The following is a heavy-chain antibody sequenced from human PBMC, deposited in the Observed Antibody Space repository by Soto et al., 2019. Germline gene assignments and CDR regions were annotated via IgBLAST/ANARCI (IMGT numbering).Heavy chain of an antibody. CDR2: IGPSDSQT. D-gene: IGHD3-22*01. J-gene: IGHJ4*02. CDR3: ARQIYDSDTGPNFQYYFDS. CDR1: GYSFAGYW. V-gene: IGHV5-10-1*01. Sequence: GESLKISCKGSGYSFAGYWITWVRQKPGKGLEWMGRIGPSDSQTYYSPSFRGHVTISVTKSITAVFLQWSSLRASDTAMYYCARQIYDSDTGPNFQYYFDSWGQGTPVTVSS.